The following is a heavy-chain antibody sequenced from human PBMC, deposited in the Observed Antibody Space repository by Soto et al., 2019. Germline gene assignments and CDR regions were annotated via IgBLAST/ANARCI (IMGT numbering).Heavy chain of an antibody. D-gene: IGHD6-13*01. V-gene: IGHV4-31*03. CDR3: ARYRISGSWSKFDY. Sequence: QVLLQESGPGLMKPSQTLSLTCTVSGLTISSASYYWSWIRQHPGKGLEWVGNIYYNGSTYYSRSLKSRVTLWVDTSKNQFSLRLASVTAADTAVYYCARYRISGSWSKFDYWGQGTLVTVSS. CDR2: IYYNGST. CDR1: GLTISSASYY. J-gene: IGHJ4*02.